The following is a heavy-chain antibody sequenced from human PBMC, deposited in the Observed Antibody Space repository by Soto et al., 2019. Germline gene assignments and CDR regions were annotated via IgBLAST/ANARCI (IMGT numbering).Heavy chain of an antibody. Sequence: SQTLSLTCAISGDSVSSNSAAWNCSSQSPSRGLEWLGRTYYRSKWYNEYAVSVKGRITINPDTSKNQFSLQLNSVSPEDTAVYYCARTRSVFDSWGQGTLVTVSS. CDR1: GDSVSSNSAA. J-gene: IGHJ4*02. V-gene: IGHV6-1*01. CDR2: TYYRSKWYN. CDR3: ARTRSVFDS.